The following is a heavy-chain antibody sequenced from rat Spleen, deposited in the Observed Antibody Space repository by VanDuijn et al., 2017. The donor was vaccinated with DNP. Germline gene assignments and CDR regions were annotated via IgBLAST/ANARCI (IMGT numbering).Heavy chain of an antibody. CDR3: ARRRELGPLGDY. CDR2: ISPSGGST. Sequence: EVQLVESGGGLVQPGRSLKLSCEASGFTFSNYDMAWVRQAPTKGLEWVASISPSGGSTYYRDSVKGRFTVSRDNAGSSLYLQMDSLRSEDTATYYCARRRELGPLGDYWGQGVMITVSS. D-gene: IGHD1-11*01. J-gene: IGHJ2*01. CDR1: GFTFSNYD. V-gene: IGHV5-25*01.